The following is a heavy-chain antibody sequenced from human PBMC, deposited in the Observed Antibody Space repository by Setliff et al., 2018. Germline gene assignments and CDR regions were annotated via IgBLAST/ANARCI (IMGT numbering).Heavy chain of an antibody. CDR1: GATFSSYG. D-gene: IGHD2-21*02. V-gene: IGHV1-2*02. Sequence: ASVKVSCKASGATFSSYGISWVRQAPGQGLEWMGWINPNSGGTNPAQRFQGRVTMTRDTSISTAYMELSSLRSDDTAVYYCARDRRVVTAIRSGFDIWGQGTMVTVSS. CDR2: INPNSGGT. CDR3: ARDRRVVTAIRSGFDI. J-gene: IGHJ3*02.